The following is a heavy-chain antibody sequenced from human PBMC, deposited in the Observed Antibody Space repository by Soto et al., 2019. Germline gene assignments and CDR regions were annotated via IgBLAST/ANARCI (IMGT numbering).Heavy chain of an antibody. CDR3: ARGGVAARLGWWGYYYYGMDV. Sequence: ASVKVSCKASGYTFTGYYMHWVRQAPGQGLEWMGWINPNSGGTNYAQKFQGRVTMTRDTSISTAYMELSRLRSDDTAVDYCARGGVAARLGWWGYYYYGMDVWGQGTTVTVSS. D-gene: IGHD6-6*01. V-gene: IGHV1-2*02. J-gene: IGHJ6*02. CDR2: INPNSGGT. CDR1: GYTFTGYY.